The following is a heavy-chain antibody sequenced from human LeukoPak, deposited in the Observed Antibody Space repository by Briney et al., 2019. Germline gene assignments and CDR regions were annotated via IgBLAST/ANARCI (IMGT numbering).Heavy chain of an antibody. D-gene: IGHD3-10*01. CDR1: GYTFTSYD. CDR2: MNPNSGNT. V-gene: IGHV1-8*01. J-gene: IGHJ5*02. CDR3: ARGGRRLLWFRESPRTTNWFDP. Sequence: ASVKVSCKASGYTFTSYDINWVRQATGQGLEWMGWMNPNSGNTGYAQKFQGRVTMTRNTSISTAYTELSSLRSEDTAVYYCARGGRRLLWFRESPRTTNWFDPWGQGTLVTVSS.